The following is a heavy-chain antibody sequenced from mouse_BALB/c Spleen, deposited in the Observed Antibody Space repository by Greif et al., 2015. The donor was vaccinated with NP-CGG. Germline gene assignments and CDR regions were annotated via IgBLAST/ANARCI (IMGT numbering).Heavy chain of an antibody. V-gene: IGHV1-61*01. CDR2: IDPSDSET. CDR3: ARGGYGDYDPFDY. J-gene: IGHJ2*01. CDR1: GCTFTSYW. Sequence: VKLVESGAELVRPGASVKLSCKASGCTFTSYWMNWVKQRPGQGLEWIGMIDPSDSETHYNQMFKDKATLTVDKSSSTAYMQLSSLTSEDSAVYYCARGGYGDYDPFDYWGQGTTLTVSS. D-gene: IGHD2-4*01.